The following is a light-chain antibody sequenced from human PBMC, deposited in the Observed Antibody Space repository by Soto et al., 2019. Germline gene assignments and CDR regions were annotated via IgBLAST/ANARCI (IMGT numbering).Light chain of an antibody. Sequence: QSVLTQPPSVSGAPGQRVTISCTGSSSNIGAGYDVHWYQQLPGTAPKLLIYGNSNRPSGVPDRFSGSKSGTSASLAITGLQAEDEADYYCQSYDRSLSGLYVFRTGTKVTVL. CDR2: GNS. V-gene: IGLV1-40*01. J-gene: IGLJ1*01. CDR3: QSYDRSLSGLYV. CDR1: SSNIGAGYD.